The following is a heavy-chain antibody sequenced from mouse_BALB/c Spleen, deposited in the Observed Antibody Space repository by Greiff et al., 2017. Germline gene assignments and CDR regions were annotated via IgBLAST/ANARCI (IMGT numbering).Heavy chain of an antibody. CDR1: GFTFSSYA. CDR3: ARGREYGNYYAMDY. V-gene: IGHV5-6-5*01. D-gene: IGHD2-1*01. J-gene: IGHJ4*01. Sequence: EVKLVESGGGLVKPGGSLKLSCAASGFTFSSYAMSWVRQTPEKRLEWVASISSGGSTYYPDSVKGRFTISRDNARNILYLQMSSLRSEDTAMYYCARGREYGNYYAMDYWGQGTSVTVSS. CDR2: ISSGGST.